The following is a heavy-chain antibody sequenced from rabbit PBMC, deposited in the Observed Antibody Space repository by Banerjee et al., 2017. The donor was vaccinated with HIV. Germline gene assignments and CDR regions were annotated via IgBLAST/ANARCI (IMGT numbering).Heavy chain of an antibody. Sequence: EESGGDLVKPEGSLTLTCTASGFSFSSSYWICWVRQAPGKGPEWTACIYTGDGTTYYASWAKGRVTISKTSSTTVTLQMTSLTVADTATYFCARGGIADVGYAVPLWGPGTLVTVS. J-gene: IGHJ6*01. CDR3: ARGGIADVGYAVPL. D-gene: IGHD6-1*01. V-gene: IGHV1S45*01. CDR2: IYTGDGTT. CDR1: GFSFSSSYW.